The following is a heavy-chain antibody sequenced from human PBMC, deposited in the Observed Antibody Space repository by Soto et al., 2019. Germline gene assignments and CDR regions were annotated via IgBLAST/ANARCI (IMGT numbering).Heavy chain of an antibody. J-gene: IGHJ4*02. Sequence: EVQLLESGGGLVQPGGSLRLSCAASGFTFSSYAMRWVRQAPGKGLEWVSAISGSGGSTYNADSVKGRFTISRDNAKNTLYLQMNSLRAEDTAVYYCARRGSSSYFDYWGQGTLVTVPS. V-gene: IGHV3-23*01. CDR3: ARRGSSSYFDY. CDR1: GFTFSSYA. D-gene: IGHD6-13*01. CDR2: ISGSGGST.